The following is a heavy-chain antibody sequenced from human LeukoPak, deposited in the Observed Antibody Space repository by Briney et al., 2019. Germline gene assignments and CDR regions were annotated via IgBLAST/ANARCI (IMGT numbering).Heavy chain of an antibody. CDR2: ISSSSSTM. D-gene: IGHD3-10*01. CDR3: ARVGVQGSGSYYYYYSMDV. CDR1: GFTLSSYS. Sequence: GGSLRLSCAGSGFTLSSYSMNWVRQAPGKGLEWISYISSSSSTMYYADSVKGRFTISRDNGRNSLYLQMNGLRDEDTAVYYCARVGVQGSGSYYYYYSMDVWGQGTTVTVSS. J-gene: IGHJ6*02. V-gene: IGHV3-48*02.